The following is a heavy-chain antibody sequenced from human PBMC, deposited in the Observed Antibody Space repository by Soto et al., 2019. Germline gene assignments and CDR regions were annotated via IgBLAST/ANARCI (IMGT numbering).Heavy chain of an antibody. D-gene: IGHD3-10*01. J-gene: IGHJ4*02. V-gene: IGHV5-10-1*03. CDR1: GYSFTSYW. Sequence: EVQLVQSGAEVKKPGESLRISCKGSGYSFTSYWISWARQMPGKGLEWMGRIDPSDSYTNYSPSFQGHVTISADKSISTAYLQWSSLKASDTAMYYCARHSVWFGELTHFDYWGQGTLVTVSS. CDR2: IDPSDSYT. CDR3: ARHSVWFGELTHFDY.